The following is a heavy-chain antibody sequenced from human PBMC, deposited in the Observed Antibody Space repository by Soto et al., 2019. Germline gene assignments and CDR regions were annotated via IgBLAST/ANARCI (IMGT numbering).Heavy chain of an antibody. CDR2: MSYDGSNK. CDR1: GFTFSSYG. Sequence: QVQLVESGGGVVQPGRSLRLSCAASGFTFSSYGMHWVRQAPGKGLEWVAVMSYDGSNKYYADSVKGRFTISRDNSKNTLYLQMNSLRAEDTAVYYCANPEAGGRDYYYGMDVWGQGTTVTVSS. J-gene: IGHJ6*02. D-gene: IGHD2-15*01. V-gene: IGHV3-30*18. CDR3: ANPEAGGRDYYYGMDV.